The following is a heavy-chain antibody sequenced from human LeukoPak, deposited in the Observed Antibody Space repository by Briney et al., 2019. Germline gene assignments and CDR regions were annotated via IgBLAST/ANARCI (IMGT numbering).Heavy chain of an antibody. CDR1: GFTFSTYE. CDR2: ISPSGSTI. J-gene: IGHJ5*02. Sequence: GGSLRLSCAASGFTFSTYEMSWVRQAPGKGLEWVSYISPSGSTIHYADSVKGRFTISRDNAKNTLYLQMNSLRADDTAVYYCARDYGAWGQGTLVTVSP. CDR3: ARDYGA. V-gene: IGHV3-48*03. D-gene: IGHD4/OR15-4a*01.